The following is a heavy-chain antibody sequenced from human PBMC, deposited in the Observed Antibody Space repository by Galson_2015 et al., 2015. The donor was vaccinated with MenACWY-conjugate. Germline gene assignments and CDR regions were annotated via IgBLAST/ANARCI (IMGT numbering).Heavy chain of an antibody. Sequence: SLRLSCAASGFTFSSYSMNWVRQAPGKGLEWVSYISSSSSTIYYADSVKGRFTISRDNAKNSLYLQMNSLRAEDTAVYYCARGPSYYYDSSGYYYQLDYSGQGTLVTVSS. CDR3: ARGPSYYYDSSGYYYQLDY. V-gene: IGHV3-48*04. J-gene: IGHJ4*02. CDR2: ISSSSSTI. CDR1: GFTFSSYS. D-gene: IGHD3-22*01.